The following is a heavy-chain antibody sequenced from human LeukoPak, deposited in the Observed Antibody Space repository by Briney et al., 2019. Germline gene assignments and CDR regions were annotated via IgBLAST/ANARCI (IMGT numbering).Heavy chain of an antibody. V-gene: IGHV1-18*04. CDR3: ASAPYDILTGYNYGMDV. CDR2: ISAYNGNT. CDR1: GYTFTSYG. D-gene: IGHD3-9*01. Sequence: ASVKVSCKASGYTFTSYGISWVRQAPGQGLEWMGWISAYNGNTNYAQKLQGRVTMTTDTSTSTAYMELRSLRSDDTAVYYCASAPYDILTGYNYGMDVWGKGTTVTVPS. J-gene: IGHJ6*04.